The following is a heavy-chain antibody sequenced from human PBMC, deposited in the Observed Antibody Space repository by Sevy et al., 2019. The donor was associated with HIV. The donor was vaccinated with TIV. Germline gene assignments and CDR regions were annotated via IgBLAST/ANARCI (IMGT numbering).Heavy chain of an antibody. V-gene: IGHV3-7*01. CDR2: IKQDGSEK. CDR1: GFTFSSDW. Sequence: GGSLRLSCAASGFTFSSDWMSWVRQAPGKGLEWVANIKQDGSEKYYVDSVKGRFTISRDNAKNSLYLQMNSLRAEDTAVYYCAREHRDAFDIWGQGTMVTVSS. CDR3: AREHRDAFDI. J-gene: IGHJ3*02.